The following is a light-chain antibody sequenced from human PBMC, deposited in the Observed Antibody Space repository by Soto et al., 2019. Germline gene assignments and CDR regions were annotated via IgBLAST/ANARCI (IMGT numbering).Light chain of an antibody. V-gene: IGKV1-6*02. CDR3: LQNNDTPIS. CDR1: QDISSD. J-gene: IGKJ5*01. CDR2: AAS. Sequence: AIQLTQSPSTLSASVGDRVTIICRASQDISSDLGWFQQKPGKAPKLLIYAASILQTGVPSRFSGRGSGSAFSPTIASLQPEDLATFNCLQNNDTPISFGQGTDWRS.